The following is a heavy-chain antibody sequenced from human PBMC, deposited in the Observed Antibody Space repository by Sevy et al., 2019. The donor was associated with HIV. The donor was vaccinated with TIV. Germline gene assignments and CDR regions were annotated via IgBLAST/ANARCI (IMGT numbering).Heavy chain of an antibody. Sequence: GGSLRLACAASGFTFSSYWMYWVRRAPGKGLVWVSRSNSDGIITGYADSVKGRFTISRDNAKNTLYLQMNSLRAEDTAVYYCASASVRGVIINPLDYWGQGTLVTVSS. J-gene: IGHJ4*02. D-gene: IGHD3-10*02. CDR2: SNSDGIIT. CDR1: GFTFSSYW. CDR3: ASASVRGVIINPLDY. V-gene: IGHV3-74*01.